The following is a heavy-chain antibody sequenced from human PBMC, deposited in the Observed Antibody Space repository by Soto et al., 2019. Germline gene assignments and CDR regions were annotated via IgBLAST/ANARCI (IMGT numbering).Heavy chain of an antibody. CDR2: ISSSGYI. D-gene: IGHD2-15*01. CDR3: ARDCSGGSCYPGMDV. CDR1: GFNFSSYT. V-gene: IGHV3-21*01. J-gene: IGHJ6*02. Sequence: GGSLRLSCAASGFNFSSYTINWVRQAPGKRLEWLSSISSSGYIFSTDSVRGRFTISRDNAKNSVYLQINSLRAKDTAVYFCARDCSGGSCYPGMDVWGQGTTVTVSS.